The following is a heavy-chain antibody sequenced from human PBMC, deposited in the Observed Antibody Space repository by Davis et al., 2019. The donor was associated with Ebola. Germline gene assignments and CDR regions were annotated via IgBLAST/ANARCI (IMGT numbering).Heavy chain of an antibody. V-gene: IGHV2-5*01. CDR2: IYWNDDK. CDR1: GFSLRTSGAG. D-gene: IGHD5-18*01. CDR3: AHGKRRYNSGPTAYYFYHMDV. J-gene: IGHJ6*02. Sequence: SGPTLVKPTQTLTLTCTFSGFSLRTSGAGVAWIRQPPGKALEWLSLIYWNDDKRYSPSLNNRLTITKDTSRNQVVLTKTNMDPVDTATYYCAHGKRRYNSGPTAYYFYHMDVWGQGTTVTVSS.